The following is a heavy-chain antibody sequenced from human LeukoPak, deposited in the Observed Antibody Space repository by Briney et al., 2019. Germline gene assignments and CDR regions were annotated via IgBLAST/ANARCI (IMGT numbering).Heavy chain of an antibody. CDR1: GGSFSGHY. CDR2: INQSGST. J-gene: IGHJ5*02. V-gene: IGHV4-34*01. CDR3: ARGPLWVNERLFDP. Sequence: SETLSLTCAVYGGSFSGHYWSWIRQPPGKGLEWIGEINQSGSTNYNSSLKSRVTISVDTSKNQFYLKVNSVTAADTAVYYRARGPLWVNERLFDPWGQGTLVTVSS. D-gene: IGHD3-16*01.